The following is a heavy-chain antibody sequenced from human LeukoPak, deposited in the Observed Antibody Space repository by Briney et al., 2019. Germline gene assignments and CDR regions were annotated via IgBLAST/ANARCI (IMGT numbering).Heavy chain of an antibody. V-gene: IGHV3-20*04. Sequence: PGGSLRLSCAASGFTFDDYGMSWVRQAPGKGLEWVSGINWNGGSTGYADSVKGRFTISRDNAKNSLYLQMNSLRAEDTALYYCARWSGYDSSGPKSDYWGQGTLVTVSS. CDR1: GFTFDDYG. D-gene: IGHD3-22*01. CDR3: ARWSGYDSSGPKSDY. CDR2: INWNGGST. J-gene: IGHJ4*02.